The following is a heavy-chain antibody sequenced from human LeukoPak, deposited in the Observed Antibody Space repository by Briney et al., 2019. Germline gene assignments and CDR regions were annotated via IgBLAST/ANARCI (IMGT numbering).Heavy chain of an antibody. D-gene: IGHD1-1*01. Sequence: ASVKVSCKASGFTFSGYYMHWVRQAPGQEFEWMGWINPNSGGTNFAQKFQGRVTMTRDTSINTVYMELSSLGSDDTAVYYCARESGDTAWSLDLWGQGTLVTVSS. J-gene: IGHJ4*02. CDR1: GFTFSGYY. CDR2: INPNSGGT. CDR3: ARESGDTAWSLDL. V-gene: IGHV1-2*02.